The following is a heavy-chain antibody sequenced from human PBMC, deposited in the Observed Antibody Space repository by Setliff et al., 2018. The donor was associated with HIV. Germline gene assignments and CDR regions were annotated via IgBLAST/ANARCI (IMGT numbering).Heavy chain of an antibody. V-gene: IGHV4-59*08. Sequence: SETLSLTCSVSGGSMRNYYWSWIRQPPRKGLGWVGYISYNGITTYNPSLKSRVTISVDTSKNQFSLKLTSVTAADTAVYYCARHRPWEVDVFDIWGQGTMVTVSS. CDR1: GGSMRNYY. J-gene: IGHJ3*02. CDR2: ISYNGIT. D-gene: IGHD1-26*01. CDR3: ARHRPWEVDVFDI.